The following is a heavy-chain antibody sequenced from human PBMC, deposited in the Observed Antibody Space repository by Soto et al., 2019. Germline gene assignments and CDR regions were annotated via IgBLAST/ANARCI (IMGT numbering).Heavy chain of an antibody. V-gene: IGHV3-30*18. CDR2: ISYDGSNK. D-gene: IGHD3-3*01. CDR3: AKEMGAYDFWSGPYYYYGMDV. CDR1: GFTFSSYG. Sequence: GGSLIISCAASGFTFSSYGMHWVRQAPGEGLEWVAVISYDGSNKYYADSVKGRFTISRDNSKNTLYLQMNSLRAEDTAVYYCAKEMGAYDFWSGPYYYYGMDVWGQGTTVTVSS. J-gene: IGHJ6*02.